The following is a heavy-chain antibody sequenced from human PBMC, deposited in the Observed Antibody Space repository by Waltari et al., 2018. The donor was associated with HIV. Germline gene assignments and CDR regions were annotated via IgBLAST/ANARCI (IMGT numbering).Heavy chain of an antibody. CDR3: ARGGLAISPAGTRLYTGMDV. Sequence: QVHLVESGGGVVQPGGSLKLSCAASGFTSSNYLMPWFRQAPGKGLEWVTFIYYDGNNKNYADSVKGRFTISRDNSKKTLHLQMNSLRHEDTAVYYCARGGLAISPAGTRLYTGMDVWGQGTTVTVSS. V-gene: IGHV3-30*02. J-gene: IGHJ6*02. CDR2: IYYDGNNK. D-gene: IGHD6-13*01. CDR1: GFTSSNYL.